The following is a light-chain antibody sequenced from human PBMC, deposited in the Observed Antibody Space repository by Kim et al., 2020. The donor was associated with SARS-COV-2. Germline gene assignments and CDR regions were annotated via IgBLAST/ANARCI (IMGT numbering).Light chain of an antibody. J-gene: IGKJ1*01. CDR2: WAS. Sequence: DIVMTQSPDSLAVSLGERATINCKSSQSVLYSSNNKNYLAWYQQKPGQPPKLLIYWASTRESGVPDRFSGSGSGTDFTLTISSLQAEDVAVYSCHQYYDTPVTFGQGTKLEI. CDR1: QSVLYSSNNKNY. CDR3: HQYYDTPVT. V-gene: IGKV4-1*01.